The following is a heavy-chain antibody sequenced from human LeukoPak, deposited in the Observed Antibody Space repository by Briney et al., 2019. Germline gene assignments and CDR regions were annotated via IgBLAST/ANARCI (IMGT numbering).Heavy chain of an antibody. CDR3: ARQTGSGLFILP. J-gene: IGHJ4*02. CDR2: IYYSGNT. CDR1: GGSFSSSNSY. D-gene: IGHD3/OR15-3a*01. Sequence: SETLSLTCAVYGGSFSSSNSYWGWIRQPPGKGLEWIGSIYYSGNTYYNASLKSQVSISIDTSKNQFSLRLTSVTAADTAVYYCARQTGSGLFILPGGQGTLVTVSS. V-gene: IGHV4-39*01.